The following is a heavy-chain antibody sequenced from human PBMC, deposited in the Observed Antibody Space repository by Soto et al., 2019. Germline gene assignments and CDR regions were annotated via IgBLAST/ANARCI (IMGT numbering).Heavy chain of an antibody. Sequence: TLSLTCTVSGGSISSYYWSWIRQPPGKGLEWIGYIYYSGSTNYNPSLKSRVTISVDTSKNQFSLKLSSVTAADTAMYYCAREDTIFGVHYYFDYWGQGTLVTVSS. CDR3: AREDTIFGVHYYFDY. V-gene: IGHV4-59*01. D-gene: IGHD3-3*01. J-gene: IGHJ4*02. CDR1: GGSISSYY. CDR2: IYYSGST.